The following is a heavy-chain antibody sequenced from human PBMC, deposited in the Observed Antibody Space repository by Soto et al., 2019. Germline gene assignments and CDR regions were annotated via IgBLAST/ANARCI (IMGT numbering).Heavy chain of an antibody. J-gene: IGHJ4*02. CDR1: DDSFRGAEYY. D-gene: IGHD6-19*01. CDR2: TYYNGDT. Sequence: SETLSLTCTVSDDSFRGAEYYWSWIRQPLGKGPEWIGYTYYNGDTKYNPALRSRVTMSEDTSKNQFSLRLSSVTAADTAVYFCARGAAYIDGWRTFDLWGRGILVTVSS. V-gene: IGHV4-61*08. CDR3: ARGAAYIDGWRTFDL.